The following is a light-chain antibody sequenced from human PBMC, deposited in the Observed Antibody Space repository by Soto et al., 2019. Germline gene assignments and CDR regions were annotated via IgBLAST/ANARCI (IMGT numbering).Light chain of an antibody. CDR1: RSNVGDNY. Sequence: QSVLTQPPSVSAAPGQKVTISCSGNRSNVGDNYVSWYQQLPGTAPNLLIYDNIKRPSGIPDRFSGSKSGTSATLDITGVQTGDEADYYCGTWDNSKTVIFGGGTKLTVL. V-gene: IGLV1-51*01. J-gene: IGLJ2*01. CDR2: DNI. CDR3: GTWDNSKTVI.